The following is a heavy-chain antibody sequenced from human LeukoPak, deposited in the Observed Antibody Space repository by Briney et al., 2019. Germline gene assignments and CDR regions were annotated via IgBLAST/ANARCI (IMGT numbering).Heavy chain of an antibody. CDR1: GYTFTGYY. Sequence: ASVKVSCKASGYTFTGYYIHWVRQAPGEGLEWMGIINPSGGSTSYAQKFQGRVTITADESTSTAYMELSSLRSEDTAMYYCARVVVVITNDISDIWGQGTMVIVSS. D-gene: IGHD3-22*01. CDR2: INPSGGST. J-gene: IGHJ3*02. V-gene: IGHV1-46*01. CDR3: ARVVVVITNDISDI.